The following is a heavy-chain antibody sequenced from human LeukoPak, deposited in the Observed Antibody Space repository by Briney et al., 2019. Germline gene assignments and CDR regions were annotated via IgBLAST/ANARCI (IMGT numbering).Heavy chain of an antibody. CDR1: GYSFTSYW. CDR2: IYPGDSDT. V-gene: IGHV5-51*01. D-gene: IGHD6-13*01. CDR3: ARMPRENSAAFDY. J-gene: IGHJ4*02. Sequence: GESLKISCKGSGYSFTSYWIGWVRQMPGKGLEWMGIIYPGDSDTRYSPSFQGQVTISADKSISTAYLQWSSLKASDTAIYYCARMPRENSAAFDYWGQGTLVTVSS.